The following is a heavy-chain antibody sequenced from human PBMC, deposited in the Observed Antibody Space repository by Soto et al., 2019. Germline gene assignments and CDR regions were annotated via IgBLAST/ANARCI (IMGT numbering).Heavy chain of an antibody. Sequence: GSLRLSCAASGFTFSSYAMSWVRQAPGKGLEWVSAISGSGGSTYYADSVKGRFTISRDNSKNTLYLQMNSLRAEDTAVYYCAKAWRYDYVWGSYRNWFDPWGQGTLVTVSS. CDR1: GFTFSSYA. D-gene: IGHD3-16*02. CDR2: ISGSGGST. J-gene: IGHJ5*02. V-gene: IGHV3-23*01. CDR3: AKAWRYDYVWGSYRNWFDP.